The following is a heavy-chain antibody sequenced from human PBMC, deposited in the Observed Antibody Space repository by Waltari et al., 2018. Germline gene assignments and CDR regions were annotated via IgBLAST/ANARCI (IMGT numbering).Heavy chain of an antibody. CDR2: IIPIFGTA. D-gene: IGHD6-19*01. CDR1: GGTFSSYA. Sequence: QVQLVQSGAEVKKPGSSVKVSCKASGGTFSSYAISWVRQAPGQGLEGMGGIIPIFGTANYAKKFQGRVTITADESTSTAYMELSSLRSEDTAVYYCARDRRAGRDGYNHFDYWGQGTLVTVSS. J-gene: IGHJ4*02. V-gene: IGHV1-69*01. CDR3: ARDRRAGRDGYNHFDY.